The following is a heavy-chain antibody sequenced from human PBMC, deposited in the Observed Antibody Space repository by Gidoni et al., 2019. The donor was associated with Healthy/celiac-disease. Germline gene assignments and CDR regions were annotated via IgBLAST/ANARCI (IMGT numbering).Heavy chain of an antibody. Sequence: QVQLVESGGGLVKPGGSLRLSCAASGFTFSAYYMSWIRQAPGKGLEWVSYISSSSSYTNYADSVKGRFTISRDNAKNSLYLQMNSLRAEDTAVYYCARKAGVRGARELTHDAFDIWGQGTMVTVSS. D-gene: IGHD1-26*01. CDR2: ISSSSSYT. J-gene: IGHJ3*02. V-gene: IGHV3-11*06. CDR3: ARKAGVRGARELTHDAFDI. CDR1: GFTFSAYY.